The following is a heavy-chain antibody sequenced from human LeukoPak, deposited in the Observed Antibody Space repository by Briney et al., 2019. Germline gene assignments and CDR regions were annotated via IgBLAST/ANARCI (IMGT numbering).Heavy chain of an antibody. CDR2: IWYDGSNK. J-gene: IGHJ4*02. Sequence: GGSLRLSCAASGFTFSSYGMHWVRQAPGKGLEWVAVIWYDGSNKYYADSVKGRFTISRDNSKNKLYLQMNSLRAEDTAVYYCARAPSPYYYDSSGYFDYWGQGTLVTVSS. CDR3: ARAPSPYYYDSSGYFDY. D-gene: IGHD3-22*01. V-gene: IGHV3-33*01. CDR1: GFTFSSYG.